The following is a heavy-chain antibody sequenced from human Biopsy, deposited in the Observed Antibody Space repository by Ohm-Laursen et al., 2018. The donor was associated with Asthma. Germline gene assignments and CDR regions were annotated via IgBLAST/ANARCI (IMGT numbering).Heavy chain of an antibody. CDR1: GYTFINYA. CDR2: INAANGNT. V-gene: IGHV1-3*01. Sequence: GASVKVSCNASGYTFINYAIHWVRQAPGHSLEWMGWINAANGNTKYSQKFQGRLTISRDTSASTAYMDLSSLRSEDTAAYYCARTYFDFLTGQVHDAFAMWGQGTMVTVSS. J-gene: IGHJ3*02. D-gene: IGHD3-9*01. CDR3: ARTYFDFLTGQVHDAFAM.